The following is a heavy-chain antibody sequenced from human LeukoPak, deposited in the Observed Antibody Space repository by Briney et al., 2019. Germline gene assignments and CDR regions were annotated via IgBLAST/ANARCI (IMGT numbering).Heavy chain of an antibody. J-gene: IGHJ3*02. Sequence: GASVKVSCKASGYTFTGYYIHWVRQAPGQGLEWMGRINPNSGGTNYAQKFQGRVTMTRDTSISTAYMELSRLRSDVTAVYYCARIGEVGSYDSSGRGDAFDIWGQGTMVTVSS. CDR1: GYTFTGYY. D-gene: IGHD3-22*01. CDR2: INPNSGGT. V-gene: IGHV1-2*06. CDR3: ARIGEVGSYDSSGRGDAFDI.